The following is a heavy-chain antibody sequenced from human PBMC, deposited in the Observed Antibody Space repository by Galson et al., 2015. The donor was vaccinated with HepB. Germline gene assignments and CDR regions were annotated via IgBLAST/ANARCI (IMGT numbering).Heavy chain of an antibody. CDR2: FDPEDGET. V-gene: IGHV1-24*01. CDR3: ASSLRENYDSSAYYVPLWNY. D-gene: IGHD3-22*01. J-gene: IGHJ4*02. CDR1: GYTLTELS. Sequence: SVKVSCKVSGYTLTELSMHWVRQAPGKGLEWMGGFDPEDGETIYAQKFQGRVTMTEDTSTDTAYMELSSLRSEDTAVYYCASSLRENYDSSAYYVPLWNYWGQGTLVTVSS.